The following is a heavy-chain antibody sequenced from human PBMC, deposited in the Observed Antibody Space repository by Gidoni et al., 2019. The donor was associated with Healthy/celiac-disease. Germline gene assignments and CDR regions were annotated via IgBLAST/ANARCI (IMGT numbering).Heavy chain of an antibody. J-gene: IGHJ3*02. CDR3: ATTQIDESSGYFHDAFDI. Sequence: VQLVQSGAAVKTPGESLKISCTGSGSSFTSYWIGWVRQMPGKGLEWMGIIYPGDSDTRYSPSFQGQVTISADKSISTAYRQWSSLKASDTAMYYCATTQIDESSGYFHDAFDIWGQGTMVTVSS. CDR2: IYPGDSDT. CDR1: GSSFTSYW. V-gene: IGHV5-51*01. D-gene: IGHD3-22*01.